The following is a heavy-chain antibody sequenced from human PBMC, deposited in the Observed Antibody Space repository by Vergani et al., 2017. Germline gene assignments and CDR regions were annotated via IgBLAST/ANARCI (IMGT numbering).Heavy chain of an antibody. CDR3: ASVIVGCSRANCFADH. V-gene: IGHV1-2*06. CDR2: IDPNSVDT. CDR1: GFTFTSYH. J-gene: IGHJ4*02. Sequence: QVQLVQSGAEVKKPGASVRVSCKASGFTFTSYHIHWVRQAPGQGLDWLGRIDPNSVDTRYSQRFQDRVTITRDTSINTTYMEMTRLRPDDTAIYYVASVIVGCSRANCFADHWGQGTLVTVSS. D-gene: IGHD2-2*01.